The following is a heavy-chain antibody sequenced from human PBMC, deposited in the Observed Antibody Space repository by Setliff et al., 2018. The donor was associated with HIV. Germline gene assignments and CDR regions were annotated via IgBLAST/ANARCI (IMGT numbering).Heavy chain of an antibody. Sequence: GGSLRLSCAASGFTFSSYAMAWVRQAPGQGLEWVAVISHDRSIKYYADSVKGRFTISRDNSKNTLYLQMNSLRAEDTAVYYCARDFHGSLDYWGQGILVTVSS. D-gene: IGHD1-26*01. CDR3: ARDFHGSLDY. CDR1: GFTFSSYA. J-gene: IGHJ4*02. V-gene: IGHV3-30*04. CDR2: ISHDRSIK.